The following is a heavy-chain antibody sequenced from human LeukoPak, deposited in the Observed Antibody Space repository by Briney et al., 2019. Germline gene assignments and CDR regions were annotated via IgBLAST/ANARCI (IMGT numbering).Heavy chain of an antibody. CDR1: GFSFDDYA. CDR2: ISWNSGNI. D-gene: IGHD5-18*01. CDR3: AKDTRGYSYGSYFDY. J-gene: IGHJ4*02. V-gene: IGHV3-9*01. Sequence: GGSLRLSCAASGFSFDDYAMHWVRQAPGKGLEWVSGISWNSGNIGYADSVKGRFTISRDNAKNSLYLQMNSLRADDTALYYCAKDTRGYSYGSYFDYWGQGTLVTVSS.